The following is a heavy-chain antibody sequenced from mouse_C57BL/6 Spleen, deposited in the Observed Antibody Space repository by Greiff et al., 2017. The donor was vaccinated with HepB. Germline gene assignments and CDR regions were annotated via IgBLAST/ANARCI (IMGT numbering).Heavy chain of an antibody. CDR2: ISSGGSYT. J-gene: IGHJ2*01. V-gene: IGHV5-6*01. CDR3: ARQYDYFDY. Sequence: VHVKQSGGDLVKPGGSLKLSCAASGFTFSSYGMSWVRQTPDKRLEWVATISSGGSYTYYPDSVKGRFTISRDNAKNTLYLQMSSLKSEDTAMYYCARQYDYFDYWGQGTTLTVSS. CDR1: GFTFSSYG. D-gene: IGHD2-3*01.